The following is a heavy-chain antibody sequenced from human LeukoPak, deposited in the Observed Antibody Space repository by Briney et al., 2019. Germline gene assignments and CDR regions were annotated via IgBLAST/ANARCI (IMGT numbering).Heavy chain of an antibody. CDR1: GFTLSTYE. D-gene: IGHD5-24*01. CDR2: ITTSGSTM. Sequence: PGGSLRLSCAASGFTLSTYEMNWVRQAPGKGLEWVSYITTSGSTMYYADSVKGRFTISRDNAKNSLYLQMNSLRVEDMAVYYCAGGRGVAVWGQGTTVTVSS. CDR3: AGGRGVAV. J-gene: IGHJ6*02. V-gene: IGHV3-48*03.